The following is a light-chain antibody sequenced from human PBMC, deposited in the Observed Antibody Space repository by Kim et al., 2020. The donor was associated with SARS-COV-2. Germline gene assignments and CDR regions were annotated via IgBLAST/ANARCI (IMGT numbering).Light chain of an antibody. J-gene: IGLJ3*02. V-gene: IGLV7-46*01. CDR2: ETD. CDR3: FLSYSGAWV. Sequence: PGGGVTLTCGSSTGPVTSGHSPYWFQQKPGQAPRTLIHETDNKHSWTPARFSGSLFGGKAALTLSGAQPEDEADYYCFLSYSGAWVFGGGTQLTVL. CDR1: TGPVTSGHS.